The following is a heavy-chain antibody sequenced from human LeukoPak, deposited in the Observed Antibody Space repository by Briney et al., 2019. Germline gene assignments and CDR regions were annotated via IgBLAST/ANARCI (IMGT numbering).Heavy chain of an antibody. Sequence: GGSLRLSCAGSGFTFSTYWMHWVRQAPGGGLVWVSGINTDGSTTSYADSVKCRFTISRDNAKNTVYLQMSSLRAEDTAVYYCAKESGYDVDLEYWGQGALVTVSS. D-gene: IGHD5-12*01. CDR3: AKESGYDVDLEY. CDR2: INTDGSTT. V-gene: IGHV3-74*01. J-gene: IGHJ4*02. CDR1: GFTFSTYW.